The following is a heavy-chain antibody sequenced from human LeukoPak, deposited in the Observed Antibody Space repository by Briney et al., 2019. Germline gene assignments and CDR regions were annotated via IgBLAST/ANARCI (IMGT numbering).Heavy chain of an antibody. J-gene: IGHJ4*02. CDR2: IADDGKDK. CDR3: ARGLGQLGGGIYYFDY. Sequence: PGGSLRLSCAASGFTFRTYPMLGVRQAPGKGLEGVAVIADDGKDKHYVESVKGRFTISRDNSKNSLYLQMNSLRAEDTAVYYCARGLGQLGGGIYYFDYWGQGALVTVSS. D-gene: IGHD3-16*01. CDR1: GFTFRTYP. V-gene: IGHV3-30*04.